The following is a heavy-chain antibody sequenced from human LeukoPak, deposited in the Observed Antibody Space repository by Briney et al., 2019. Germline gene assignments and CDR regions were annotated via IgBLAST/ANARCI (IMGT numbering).Heavy chain of an antibody. CDR3: ARGVHEYDILTGSYWDY. Sequence: ASVKVSCKASGHTFTSYYMHWVRQAPGQGLEWMGIINPSGGSTSYAQKFQGRVTMTRDTSTSTVYMELSSLRSEDTAVYYCARGVHEYDILTGSYWDYWGQGTLVTVSS. J-gene: IGHJ4*02. V-gene: IGHV1-46*01. CDR1: GHTFTSYY. D-gene: IGHD3-9*01. CDR2: INPSGGST.